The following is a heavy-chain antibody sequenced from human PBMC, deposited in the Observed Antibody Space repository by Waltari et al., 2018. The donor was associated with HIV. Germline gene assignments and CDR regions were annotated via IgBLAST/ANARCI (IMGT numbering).Heavy chain of an antibody. V-gene: IGHV5-51*01. Sequence: EVRLVQSGAEVKKPGESLKISCQASGYRFTSYWIRWVRQMPGKGLEWMGIIYPGDSDTTYGPSFQGQVTISADKSITTAYLQWSSLRASDTAMYYCARLDGSGTYYSLFDYWGQGTLVTVSS. D-gene: IGHD3-10*01. CDR1: GYRFTSYW. CDR2: IYPGDSDT. CDR3: ARLDGSGTYYSLFDY. J-gene: IGHJ4*02.